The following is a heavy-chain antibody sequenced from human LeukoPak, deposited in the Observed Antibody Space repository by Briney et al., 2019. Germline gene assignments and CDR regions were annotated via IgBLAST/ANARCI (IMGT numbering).Heavy chain of an antibody. CDR1: GGSISSYY. J-gene: IGHJ3*02. V-gene: IGHV4-59*01. CDR3: ARGECSSTSCYWAFDI. Sequence: SETLSLTCTVSGGSISSYYWSWIRQPPGKGLEWIGYIYYSGSTNYNPSLKSRVTISVDTSKNQFSLKLSSVTAADTAVYYCARGECSSTSCYWAFDIWGQGTMVTVSS. CDR2: IYYSGST. D-gene: IGHD2-2*01.